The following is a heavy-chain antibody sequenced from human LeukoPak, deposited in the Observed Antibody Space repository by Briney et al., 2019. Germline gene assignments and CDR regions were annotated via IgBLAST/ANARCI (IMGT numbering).Heavy chain of an antibody. V-gene: IGHV3-30*04. Sequence: GGSLRLSCAASGFTFSSYAMHWVRQAPGKGLEWVAVISYDGSNKYYADSVKGRFTISRDNSKNTLYLQMNSLRAEDTAVYYCARDPQNYYGSGSQFDYWGQGTLVTVSS. J-gene: IGHJ4*02. CDR3: ARDPQNYYGSGSQFDY. CDR2: ISYDGSNK. D-gene: IGHD3-10*01. CDR1: GFTFSSYA.